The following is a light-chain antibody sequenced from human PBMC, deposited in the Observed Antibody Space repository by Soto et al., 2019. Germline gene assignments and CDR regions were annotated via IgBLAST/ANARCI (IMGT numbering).Light chain of an antibody. CDR1: NIESKS. CDR3: QVWDSSRDLHV. J-gene: IGLJ1*01. CDR2: ADD. Sequence: SYELTQPPSVSVAPGQTARIMCGGNNIESKSVHWYQQKAGQAPVLVVYADDDRPPGIPERFSGSNSGNTATLTITGVEAGDEADYFCQVWDSSRDLHVFGSGTKLTVL. V-gene: IGLV3-21*02.